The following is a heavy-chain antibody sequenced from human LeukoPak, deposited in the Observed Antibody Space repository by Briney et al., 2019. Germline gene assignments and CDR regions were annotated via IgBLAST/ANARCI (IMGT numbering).Heavy chain of an antibody. J-gene: IGHJ4*02. D-gene: IGHD1-1*01. CDR1: GFTFSSYA. CDR3: ARAPYQLETVGY. CDR2: ISYDGSNK. Sequence: GGSLRLSCAASGFTFSSYAMHWVRQAPGKGLEWVAVISYDGSNKYYADSVKGRFTISRDNSKNTLYLQMNSLRAEDTAVYNCARAPYQLETVGYWGQGTLVTVSS. V-gene: IGHV3-30-3*01.